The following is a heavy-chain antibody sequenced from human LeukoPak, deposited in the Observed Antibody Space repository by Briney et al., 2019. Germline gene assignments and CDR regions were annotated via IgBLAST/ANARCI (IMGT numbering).Heavy chain of an antibody. CDR3: ARAGIAAAGTKGGLDY. Sequence: PGGSLRLSCAASGFTFSSYWVHWVRQAPGKGLVWVSRTNDDGSSTLYADSVKGRFTISRDNTKNTLYLQMDSLRAEDTAVYYCARAGIAAAGTKGGLDYWGQGTLVTVSS. CDR2: TNDDGSST. CDR1: GFTFSSYW. V-gene: IGHV3-74*01. J-gene: IGHJ4*02. D-gene: IGHD6-13*01.